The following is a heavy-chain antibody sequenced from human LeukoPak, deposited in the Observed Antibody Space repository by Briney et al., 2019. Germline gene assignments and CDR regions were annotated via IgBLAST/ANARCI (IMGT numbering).Heavy chain of an antibody. CDR2: TNNDGST. Sequence: QPGGSLRLSCAASGFTFSSSWMHWVRQAPGKGLVWVSRTNNDGSTVYADSVKGRFTISRDSDKNTLYLQMNSLRADDTAVYYCVRSRGYFDCWGQGTLVTVSS. CDR3: VRSRGYFDC. J-gene: IGHJ4*02. CDR1: GFTFSSSW. V-gene: IGHV3-74*01.